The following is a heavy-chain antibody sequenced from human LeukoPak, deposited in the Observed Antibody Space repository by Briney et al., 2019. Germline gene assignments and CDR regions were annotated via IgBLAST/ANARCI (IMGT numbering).Heavy chain of an antibody. V-gene: IGHV4-39*01. Sequence: SETLSLTCTVSGGSISSSSYYWGWIRQPPGKGLEWIGSIYYSGSTYYNPSLKSRVTISVDTSKNQFSLKLSSVTAADTAAYYCARLPSGSVIAAAGTNYFDYWGQGTLVTVSS. CDR1: GGSISSSSYY. CDR2: IYYSGST. J-gene: IGHJ4*02. CDR3: ARLPSGSVIAAAGTNYFDY. D-gene: IGHD6-13*01.